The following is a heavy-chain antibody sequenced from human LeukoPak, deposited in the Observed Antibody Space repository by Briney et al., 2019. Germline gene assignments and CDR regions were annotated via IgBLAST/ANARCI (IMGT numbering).Heavy chain of an antibody. CDR3: ARDVHGDYGSGWFDP. CDR2: IMPLFGTA. J-gene: IGHJ5*02. CDR1: GGTFNNSA. Sequence: SAKVSCKTSGGTFNNSAISWVRQAPGQGLERLGGIMPLFGTAGYAQKFQGRVTITKDESTRTVYLELTSLTSDDTAVYYCARDVHGDYGSGWFDPWGQGTLVSVSS. V-gene: IGHV1-69*05. D-gene: IGHD4-17*01.